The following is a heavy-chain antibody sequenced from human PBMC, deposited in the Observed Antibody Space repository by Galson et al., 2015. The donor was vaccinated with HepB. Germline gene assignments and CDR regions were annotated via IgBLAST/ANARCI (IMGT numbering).Heavy chain of an antibody. V-gene: IGHV3-21*01. CDR1: GFTFRTYG. J-gene: IGHJ4*02. CDR2: ISSTSSYI. CDR3: ARGIIVGASWGLYYFDH. Sequence: SLRLSCAASGFTFRTYGMNWVRQAPGKGLEWVASISSTSSYIYYADSVMGRFTISRDNAKNSLSLQMNSLRAEDTAVYYCARGIIVGASWGLYYFDHWGQGSLVTVSS. D-gene: IGHD1-26*01.